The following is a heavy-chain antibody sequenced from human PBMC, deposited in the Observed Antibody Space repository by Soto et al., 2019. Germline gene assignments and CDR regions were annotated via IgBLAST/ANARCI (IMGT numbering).Heavy chain of an antibody. CDR1: GFSFSGYY. V-gene: IGHV3-11*01. Sequence: PGGSLRLSCAASGFSFSGYYMSWIRQPPGKGLEWVSYISKSGSIIHYADSVKGRFTISRDNAKNSLYLQMNSLRAEDTALYYCARDLSPYSDYYDESSSETWFDPWGQGTLVTVSS. CDR3: ARDLSPYSDYYDESSSETWFDP. CDR2: ISKSGSII. D-gene: IGHD3-22*01. J-gene: IGHJ5*02.